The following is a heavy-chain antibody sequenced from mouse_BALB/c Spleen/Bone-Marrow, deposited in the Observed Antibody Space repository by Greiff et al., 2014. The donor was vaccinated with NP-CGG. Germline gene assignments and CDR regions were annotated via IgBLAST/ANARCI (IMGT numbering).Heavy chain of an antibody. CDR1: GYVFSTYW. CDR3: ARGGISVDH. V-gene: IGHV1-80*01. J-gene: IGHJ2*01. Sequence: LVESGAELVRPGSSVKISCKSSGYVFSTYWINWVKQRPGQGLEWIGQIYPGDGDTDFNGKFKDKATLTADESSNTAYVQLSSLTSEDSAVYFCARGGISVDHWGQGTTPTVSS. CDR2: IYPGDGDT.